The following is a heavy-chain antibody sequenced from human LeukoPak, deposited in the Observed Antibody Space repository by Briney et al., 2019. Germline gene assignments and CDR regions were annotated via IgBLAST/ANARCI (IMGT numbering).Heavy chain of an antibody. D-gene: IGHD1-26*01. V-gene: IGHV3-21*01. CDR2: ISSSSSYI. Sequence: GGSLRLSCAASGFTFSSYWMSWARQAPGKGLEWVSSISSSSSYIYYEDSVRGRFTISRDNAKNSLYLQMNTRRAADTAVYYCARASPGGWFDPWGQGTLVTVSS. CDR1: GFTFSSYW. J-gene: IGHJ5*02. CDR3: ARASPGGWFDP.